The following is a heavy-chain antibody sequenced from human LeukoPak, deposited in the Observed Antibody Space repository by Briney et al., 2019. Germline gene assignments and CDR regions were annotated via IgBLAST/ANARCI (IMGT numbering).Heavy chain of an antibody. V-gene: IGHV6-1*01. Sequence: SQTLSLTCAISGDSVSSNSAAWNWIRQSPSRGLEWLRRTYYRSQWYNDYAVSVKSRITINPDTSKNQLSLQLNSVTPEDTAVYCGARSFPRYFDLWGRGTLVTVSS. CDR2: TYYRSQWYN. CDR3: ARSFPRYFDL. J-gene: IGHJ2*01. CDR1: GDSVSSNSAA.